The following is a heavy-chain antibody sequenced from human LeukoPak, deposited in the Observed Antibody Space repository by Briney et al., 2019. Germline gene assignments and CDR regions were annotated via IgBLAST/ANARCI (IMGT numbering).Heavy chain of an antibody. Sequence: ASVKVSCKASGYTFTSYDINWVRQATGQGLEWMGWMNPNSGNTGYAQKFHGRVTMTRNTSISTAYMELSSLRSEDTAVYYCAVRRKWFGECDYWGQGTLVTVSS. CDR1: GYTFTSYD. V-gene: IGHV1-8*01. CDR3: AVRRKWFGECDY. D-gene: IGHD3-10*01. CDR2: MNPNSGNT. J-gene: IGHJ4*02.